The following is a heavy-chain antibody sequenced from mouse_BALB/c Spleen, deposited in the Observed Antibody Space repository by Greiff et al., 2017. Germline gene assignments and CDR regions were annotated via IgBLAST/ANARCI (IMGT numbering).Heavy chain of an antibody. V-gene: IGHV2-9*02. Sequence: VMLVESGPGLVAPSQSLSITCTVSGFSLTSYGVHWVRQPPGKGLEWLGVIWAGGSTNYNSALMSRLSISKDNSKSQVFLKMNSLQTDDTAMYYCARDRDGSSPYFDYWGQGTTLTVSS. D-gene: IGHD1-1*01. CDR3: ARDRDGSSPYFDY. CDR2: IWAGGST. J-gene: IGHJ2*01. CDR1: GFSLTSYG.